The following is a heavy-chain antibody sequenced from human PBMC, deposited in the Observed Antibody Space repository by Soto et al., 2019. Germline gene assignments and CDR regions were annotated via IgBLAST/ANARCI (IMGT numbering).Heavy chain of an antibody. CDR2: ISSTSRYI. Sequence: GGSLRLSCATSGFPFSSYNMNWVRQAPGKGLQWVSSISSTSRYIYYADSVKGRFTISRDNANNSLYLQMDSLRAEDTAVYYCARDGLLSFGEVLNVHCIDVRGKGTTVTVSS. J-gene: IGHJ6*03. CDR3: ARDGLLSFGEVLNVHCIDV. CDR1: GFPFSSYN. D-gene: IGHD3-10*01. V-gene: IGHV3-21*06.